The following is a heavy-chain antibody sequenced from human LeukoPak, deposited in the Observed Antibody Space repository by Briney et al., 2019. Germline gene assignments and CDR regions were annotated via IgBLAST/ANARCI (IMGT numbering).Heavy chain of an antibody. CDR1: GFTFSSYN. Sequence: GGSLRLSCAASGFTFSSYNMNWVRQAPGMGLEWVSFISSSSSHIYYADSVKGRFTISRDNAKNSLYLQMNSLRAEDTAVYYCSDVSGSYWGQGTLVTVSS. CDR2: ISSSSSHI. CDR3: SDVSGSY. D-gene: IGHD3-10*01. V-gene: IGHV3-21*01. J-gene: IGHJ4*02.